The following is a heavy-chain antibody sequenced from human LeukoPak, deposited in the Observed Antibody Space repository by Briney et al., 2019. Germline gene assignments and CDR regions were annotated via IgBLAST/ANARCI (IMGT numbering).Heavy chain of an antibody. CDR2: ISGRGGST. CDR1: GFTYTRYA. V-gene: IGHV3-23*01. CDR3: AKEGRSDYGENY. D-gene: IGHD4-17*01. Sequence: PGGSVSLSCRASGFTYTRYAMSWVRQAPGEALECVSDISGRGGSTYYAHCVKGRFTISTHNSKNTLYLQMNSLGAEDTAVYYCAKEGRSDYGENYWGQGTLVTVSS. J-gene: IGHJ4*02.